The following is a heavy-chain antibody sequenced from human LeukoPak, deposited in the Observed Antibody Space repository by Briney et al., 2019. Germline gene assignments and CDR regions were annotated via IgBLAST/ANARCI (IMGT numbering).Heavy chain of an antibody. CDR3: ARDASGWSYGAFDI. CDR1: GGSISSYY. V-gene: IGHV4-59*01. CDR2: IYDSGST. J-gene: IGHJ3*02. Sequence: SETLSLTCTVSGGSISSYYRSWIRQPPGKGLEWIGYIYDSGSTNYNPSLKSRVTISVDTAKNQFSLKLSSVTAADTAVYYCARDASGWSYGAFDIWGQGTMVTVSS. D-gene: IGHD6-19*01.